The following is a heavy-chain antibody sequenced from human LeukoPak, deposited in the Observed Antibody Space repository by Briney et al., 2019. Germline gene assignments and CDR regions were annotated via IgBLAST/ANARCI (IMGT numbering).Heavy chain of an antibody. Sequence: GGSLRLSCVASGLTIGSRYMNWVRQAPGKGLEWVSAISGSGGSTYYADSVKGRFTISRDNSKNTLYLQMNSLRAEDTAVYYCAKGRGRLWAGSDYWGQGTLVTVSS. CDR3: AKGRGRLWAGSDY. V-gene: IGHV3-23*01. D-gene: IGHD4/OR15-4a*01. CDR1: GLTIGSRY. CDR2: ISGSGGST. J-gene: IGHJ4*02.